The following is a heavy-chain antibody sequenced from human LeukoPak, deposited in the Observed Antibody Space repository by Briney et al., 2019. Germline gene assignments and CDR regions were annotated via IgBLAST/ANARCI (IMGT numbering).Heavy chain of an antibody. Sequence: PGRSLRLSCAASGFTFSSYGMHWVRQAPGKGLEWVAVISYDGSNKYYADSVKGRFTISRDNSKNTLYPQMNSLRAEDTAVYYCAKDGSQLDYGGNSYFDYWRQGTLVTVSS. J-gene: IGHJ4*02. CDR3: AKDGSQLDYGGNSYFDY. V-gene: IGHV3-30*18. CDR1: GFTFSSYG. D-gene: IGHD4-23*01. CDR2: ISYDGSNK.